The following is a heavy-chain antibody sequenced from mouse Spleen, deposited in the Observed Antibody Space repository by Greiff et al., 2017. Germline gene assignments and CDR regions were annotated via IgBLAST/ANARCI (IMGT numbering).Heavy chain of an antibody. D-gene: IGHD1-1*01. V-gene: IGHV1-15*01. J-gene: IGHJ2*01. Sequence: QVQLQQSGAELVRPGASVTLSCKASGYTFTDYEMHWVKQTPVHGLEWIGAIDPETGGTAYNQKFKGKAILTADKSSSTAYMELRSLTSEDSAVYYCTRVPYYYGSSSYYFDYWGQGTTLTVSS. CDR3: TRVPYYYGSSSYYFDY. CDR2: IDPETGGT. CDR1: GYTFTDYE.